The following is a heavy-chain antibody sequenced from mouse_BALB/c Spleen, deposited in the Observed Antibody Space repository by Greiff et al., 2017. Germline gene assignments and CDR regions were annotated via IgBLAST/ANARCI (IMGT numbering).Heavy chain of an antibody. CDR3: ARWEYGNHGSFAY. V-gene: IGHV3-2*02. D-gene: IGHD2-1*01. CDR1: GYSITSDYA. Sequence: DVKLQESGPGLVKPSQSLSLTCTVTGYSITSDYAWNWIRQFPGNKLEWMGYISYSGSTSYNPSLKSRISITRDTSKNQFFLQLNSVTTEDTATYYCARWEYGNHGSFAYWGQGTLVTVSA. J-gene: IGHJ3*01. CDR2: ISYSGST.